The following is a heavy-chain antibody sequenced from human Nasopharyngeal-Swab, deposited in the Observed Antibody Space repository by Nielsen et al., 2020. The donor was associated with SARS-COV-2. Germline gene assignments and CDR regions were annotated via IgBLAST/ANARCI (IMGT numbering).Heavy chain of an antibody. V-gene: IGHV4-34*01. CDR2: INHSGST. Sequence: GSLRLSCAVYGGSFSGYYWSWIRQPPGKGLEWIGEINHSGSTNYNPSLKSRVTISVDTSKNQFSLKLSSVTAADTAVYYCARPHLPRYDYVWGSYRYVDAFDTWGQGTMVTVSS. CDR1: GGSFSGYY. CDR3: ARPHLPRYDYVWGSYRYVDAFDT. J-gene: IGHJ3*02. D-gene: IGHD3-16*02.